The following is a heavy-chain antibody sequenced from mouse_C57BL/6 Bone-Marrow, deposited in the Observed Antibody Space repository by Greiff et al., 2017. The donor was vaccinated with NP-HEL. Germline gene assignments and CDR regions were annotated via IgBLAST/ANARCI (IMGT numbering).Heavy chain of an antibody. V-gene: IGHV1-15*01. D-gene: IGHD1-1*01. CDR2: IDPETGGT. CDR1: GYTFTDYD. CDR3: TRELVDYGSSDLYWYFDV. J-gene: IGHJ1*03. Sequence: QVQLKESGAELVRPGASVTLSCKASGYTFTDYDMHWVKQTPVHGLEWIGAIDPETGGTAYNQKFKGKAILTADKSSSTAYMELRSLTSDDSAVYYCTRELVDYGSSDLYWYFDVWGTGTTVTVAS.